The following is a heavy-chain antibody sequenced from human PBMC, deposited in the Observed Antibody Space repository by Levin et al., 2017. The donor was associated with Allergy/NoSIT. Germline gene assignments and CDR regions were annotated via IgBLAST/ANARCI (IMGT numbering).Heavy chain of an antibody. CDR3: ARESNVLRFLEWFPTPNYYYYGMDV. CDR2: ISAYNGNT. CDR1: GYTFTSYG. D-gene: IGHD3-3*01. J-gene: IGHJ6*02. Sequence: AASVKVSCKASGYTFTSYGISWVRQAPGQGLEWMGWISAYNGNTNYAQKLQGRVTMTTDTSTSTAYMELRSLRSDDTAVYYCARESNVLRFLEWFPTPNYYYYGMDVWGQGTTVTVSS. V-gene: IGHV1-18*01.